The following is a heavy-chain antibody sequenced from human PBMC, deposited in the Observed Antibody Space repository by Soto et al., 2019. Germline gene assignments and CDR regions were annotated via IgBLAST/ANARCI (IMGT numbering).Heavy chain of an antibody. D-gene: IGHD3-3*01. J-gene: IGHJ6*02. CDR1: GYTLTSYG. Sequence: ASVKVSCKASGYTLTSYGMRWVRQAPGQGLEWMGWISAYNGNTNYAQKLQGRVTMTTDTSTSTAYMELRSLRSDDTAVYYCARVRLPRIFGVVTTYYYYGMDVWGQGTTVNVSS. V-gene: IGHV1-18*01. CDR3: ARVRLPRIFGVVTTYYYYGMDV. CDR2: ISAYNGNT.